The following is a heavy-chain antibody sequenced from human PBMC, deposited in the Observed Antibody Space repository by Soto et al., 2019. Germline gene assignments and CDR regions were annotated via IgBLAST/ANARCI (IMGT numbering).Heavy chain of an antibody. J-gene: IGHJ5*02. CDR3: TRAQVARGPDHGDYGGDP. Sequence: HPGGSLRLSCGASGFTFSIYWMSWVRQAPGKGLEWVANMNQDGSEKYYVDSVKGRFTISRDNAKNSLYLQMNSLRVEDTAVYYCTRAQVARGPDHGDYGGDPWGQGTLVTVSS. CDR1: GFTFSIYW. D-gene: IGHD4-17*01. CDR2: MNQDGSEK. V-gene: IGHV3-7*04.